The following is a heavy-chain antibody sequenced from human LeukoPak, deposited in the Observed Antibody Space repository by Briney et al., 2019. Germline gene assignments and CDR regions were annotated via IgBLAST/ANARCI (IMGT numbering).Heavy chain of an antibody. D-gene: IGHD6-13*01. CDR2: IYSGGST. V-gene: IGHV3-53*01. Sequence: GGSLRLSCAASGFTVSSNYMSWVRQAPGKGLEWVSVIYSGGSTYYADSVKGRFTTSRDNSKNTLYLQMNSLRAEDTAVYYCAGRDSSSWSLYFDYWGQGTLVTVSS. CDR3: AGRDSSSWSLYFDY. J-gene: IGHJ4*02. CDR1: GFTVSSNY.